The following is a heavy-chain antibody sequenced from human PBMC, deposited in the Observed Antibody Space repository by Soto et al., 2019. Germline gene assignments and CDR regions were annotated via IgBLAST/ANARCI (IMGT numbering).Heavy chain of an antibody. D-gene: IGHD3-22*01. CDR3: ARDTLYDSSGYYYVGYNWFDP. CDR1: GYTFTSYA. Sequence: ASVKVSCKASGYTFTSYAMHWVRQAPGQRLEWMGWINAGNGNTKYSQKFQGRVTITRDTSASTAYMELSSLRSEDTAVYYCARDTLYDSSGYYYVGYNWFDPWG. CDR2: INAGNGNT. V-gene: IGHV1-3*01. J-gene: IGHJ5*02.